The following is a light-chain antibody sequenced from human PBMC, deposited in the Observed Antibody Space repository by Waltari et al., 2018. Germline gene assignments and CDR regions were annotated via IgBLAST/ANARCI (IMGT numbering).Light chain of an antibody. Sequence: QSALTQPPSASGAPGQSVTISCTGTTSDIGGYDFVSWYQQYPGKAPTLIIYDVTKRPAGVPGRVSGSKSDNTASLTVSGLQVEDEAVYFCSSYVDTSNLRVFGGGTQLTVL. V-gene: IGLV2-8*01. J-gene: IGLJ3*02. CDR2: DVT. CDR1: TSDIGGYDF. CDR3: SSYVDTSNLRV.